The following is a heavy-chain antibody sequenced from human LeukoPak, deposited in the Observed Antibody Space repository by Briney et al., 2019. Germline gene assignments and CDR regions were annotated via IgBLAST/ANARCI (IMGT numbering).Heavy chain of an antibody. J-gene: IGHJ3*02. V-gene: IGHV3-30*03. CDR3: ARDAGSGDAFDI. CDR2: ISYDGSNK. Sequence: QPGRSLRLSCAASGFTFSSYGMHWVRQAPGKGLEWVAVISYDGSNKYYADSVKGRFTISRDNSKNTLYLQMNSLRAEDTAVYYCARDAGSGDAFDIWGQGTMVTVSS. CDR1: GFTFSSYG. D-gene: IGHD1-14*01.